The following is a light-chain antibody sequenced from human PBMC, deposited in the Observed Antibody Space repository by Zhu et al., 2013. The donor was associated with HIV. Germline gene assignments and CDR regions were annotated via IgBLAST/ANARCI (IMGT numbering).Light chain of an antibody. V-gene: IGKV3-15*01. CDR1: QSVSSN. CDR3: QQYNIWPYT. J-gene: IGKJ2*01. Sequence: VVMTQSPATLAVSPGERATLSCRASQSVSSNLAWYQQKPGQAPRLLIYGASTRATSIPARFSGSGSGTEFTLTISSLQSEDFAVYYCQQYNIWPYTFGQGTKLEIK. CDR2: GAS.